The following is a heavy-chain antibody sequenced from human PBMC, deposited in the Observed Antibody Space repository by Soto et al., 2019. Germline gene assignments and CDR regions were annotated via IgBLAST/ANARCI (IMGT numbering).Heavy chain of an antibody. CDR1: GFTFSNYA. CDR2: ISGSGGST. CDR3: AKFYGSGGSCYAGDAFDI. D-gene: IGHD2-15*01. V-gene: IGHV3-23*01. J-gene: IGHJ3*02. Sequence: EVQLLESGGGLVQPGGSLRLSCAASGFTFSNYAMSWVRQAPGKGLEWVSAISGSGGSTYYADSVKGRFTISRDNSKSTLYLEMNSLRAEDTAVYYCAKFYGSGGSCYAGDAFDIWGQGTMVTVSS.